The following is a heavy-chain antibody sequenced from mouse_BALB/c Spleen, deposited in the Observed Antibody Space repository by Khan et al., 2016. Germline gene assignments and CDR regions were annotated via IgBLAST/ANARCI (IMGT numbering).Heavy chain of an antibody. Sequence: VQLQESGAELVRPGSSVKISCKAAGYAFSGYWMNWVKQRPGQGLEWIGQIYPGDGDTNYNGKFKGKATLTADKSSSTAYMQLSSLTSEESAVYFCARGTPFASWGQGTLVTVSA. J-gene: IGHJ3*01. CDR1: GYAFSGYW. CDR2: IYPGDGDT. D-gene: IGHD2-14*01. V-gene: IGHV1-80*01. CDR3: ARGTPFAS.